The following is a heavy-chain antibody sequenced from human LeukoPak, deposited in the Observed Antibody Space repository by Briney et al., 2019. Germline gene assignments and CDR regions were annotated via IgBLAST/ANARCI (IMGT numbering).Heavy chain of an antibody. D-gene: IGHD3-3*01. CDR2: INHSGST. CDR3: ARLSLRFLEWLLSTDAFDI. Sequence: SETLSLTCAVYGGSFSGYYWSWIRQPPGKGQKWIGEINHSGSTNYNPSLKSRVTISVDTSKNQFSLKLSSVTAADTAVYYCARLSLRFLEWLLSTDAFDIWGQGTMVTVSS. V-gene: IGHV4-34*01. J-gene: IGHJ3*02. CDR1: GGSFSGYY.